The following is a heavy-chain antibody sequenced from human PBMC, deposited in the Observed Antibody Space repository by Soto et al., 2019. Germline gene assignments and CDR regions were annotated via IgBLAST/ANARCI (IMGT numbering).Heavy chain of an antibody. CDR2: IRTKTFGGTA. D-gene: IGHD5-18*01. Sequence: EVHVVESGGGLVQPGQSVRLSCFASGFTLVDSAFSWVRQAPGKGLEWVGFIRTKTFGGTAEYAASVKGRFSISRDDSKSIAYLQMNSLQTEDTAVYYCIRDMKYSYYFEAGHWGQGTLVTVSS. J-gene: IGHJ4*02. CDR1: GFTLVDSA. CDR3: IRDMKYSYYFEAGH. V-gene: IGHV3-49*04.